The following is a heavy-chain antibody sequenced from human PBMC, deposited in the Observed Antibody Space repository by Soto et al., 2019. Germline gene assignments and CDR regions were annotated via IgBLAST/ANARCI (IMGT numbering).Heavy chain of an antibody. CDR2: ISGSGGSR. V-gene: IGHV3-23*01. J-gene: IGHJ4*02. D-gene: IGHD6-13*01. CDR3: ASTRKNSSSWYYFDY. CDR1: GFTFSSYA. Sequence: EVQLLESGGGLVQPGGSLRLSCAASGFTFSSYAMSWVRQAPGKGLEWVSAISGSGGSRYYADSVKGRFTISRDNSKNTLYLQMNSLRAEDTAVYYCASTRKNSSSWYYFDYWGQGTLVTVSS.